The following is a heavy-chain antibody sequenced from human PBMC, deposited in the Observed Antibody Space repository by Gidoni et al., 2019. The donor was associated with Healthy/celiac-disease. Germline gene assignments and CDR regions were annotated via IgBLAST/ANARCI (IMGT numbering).Heavy chain of an antibody. CDR1: GGPISSYY. Sequence: QVQLQESGPGLVKPSETLSLTCTVSGGPISSYYWSWIRQPPGKGLEWIGYIYYSGSPNYNPSLKSRVTISVDTSKNQFSLKLSSVTAADTAVYYCARHFGGNAFDIWGQGTMVTVSS. J-gene: IGHJ3*02. V-gene: IGHV4-59*08. CDR2: IYYSGSP. CDR3: ARHFGGNAFDI. D-gene: IGHD3-16*01.